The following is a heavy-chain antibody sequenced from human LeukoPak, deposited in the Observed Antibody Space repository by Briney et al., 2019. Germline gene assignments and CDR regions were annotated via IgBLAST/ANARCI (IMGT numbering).Heavy chain of an antibody. V-gene: IGHV3-7*03. CDR2: IKQDGSEK. CDR3: AKSLLTTATGTGRAFDI. CDR1: GFTFSSYW. J-gene: IGHJ3*02. Sequence: GGSLRLSCAASGFTFSSYWMSWVRQAPGKGLEWVANIKQDGSEKYYVDSVKGRFTISRDNAKNSLYLQMNSLRAEDSAEYYCAKSLLTTATGTGRAFDIWGQGTMVTVSA. D-gene: IGHD1-1*01.